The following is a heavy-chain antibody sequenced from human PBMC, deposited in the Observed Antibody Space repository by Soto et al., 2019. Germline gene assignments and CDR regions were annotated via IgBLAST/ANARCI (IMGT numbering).Heavy chain of an antibody. CDR2: ISTTSSYI. V-gene: IGHV3-21*01. J-gene: IGHJ3*02. D-gene: IGHD4-17*01. CDR1: GFTFRSYS. Sequence: EVQLVESGGGLVKPGGSLRLSCEASGFTFRSYSMNWVRQAPGKGLEWVSSISTTSSYIYYGDSVKGRFTISRDNAKNSLFLQMNSLRAEDTAIYYCAREGDDYGDYKRAFEIWGQGKTVTVSS. CDR3: AREGDDYGDYKRAFEI.